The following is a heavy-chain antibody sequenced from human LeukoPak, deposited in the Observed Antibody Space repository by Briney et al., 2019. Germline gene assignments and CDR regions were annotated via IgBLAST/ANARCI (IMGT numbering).Heavy chain of an antibody. J-gene: IGHJ4*02. V-gene: IGHV3-43*02. Sequence: GGSLRLSCAASGFTFDDYAMHWVRQPPGKSLEWVSLISGDGGSTYYADFVKGRFTVSRDNSKNSLYLQMNSLRTEDTALYYCAKDISRNFVVVPAADYWGQGTLVTVSS. D-gene: IGHD2-2*01. CDR2: ISGDGGST. CDR3: AKDISRNFVVVPAADY. CDR1: GFTFDDYA.